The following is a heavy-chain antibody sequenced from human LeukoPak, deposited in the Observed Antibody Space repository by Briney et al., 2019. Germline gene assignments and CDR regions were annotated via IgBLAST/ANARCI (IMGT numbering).Heavy chain of an antibody. CDR3: ATPYTSGWPLYFDN. CDR2: ISHDGGNK. V-gene: IGHV3-30-3*01. Sequence: GGSLRLSCAASGFTFSSYTMHWVRQAPDKGLEGGAVISHDGGNKYYADSVKGRFTISRDNSKNTLYLQVNGLRAEETAMYYCATPYTSGWPLYFDNWGQGTLVTVSS. J-gene: IGHJ4*02. D-gene: IGHD6-19*01. CDR1: GFTFSSYT.